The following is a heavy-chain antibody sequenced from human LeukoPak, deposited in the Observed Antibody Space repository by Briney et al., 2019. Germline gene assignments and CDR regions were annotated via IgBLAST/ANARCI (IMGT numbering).Heavy chain of an antibody. V-gene: IGHV3-7*01. CDR1: GFTFSTYW. D-gene: IGHD3-10*01. CDR2: IKEDGSEK. CDR3: ARSPMVRGIIAHFDG. Sequence: GGSLRLSCAASGFTFSTYWMSWVRQAPGKGLGWVAIIKEDGSEKYYMNSVKGRFTISRDNAKNSLYLQMNSLRAEDTAVYYCARSPMVRGIIAHFDGWGQGTLVTVSS. J-gene: IGHJ4*02.